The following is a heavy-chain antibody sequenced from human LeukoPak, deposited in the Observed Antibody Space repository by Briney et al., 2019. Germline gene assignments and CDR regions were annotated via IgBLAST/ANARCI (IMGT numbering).Heavy chain of an antibody. V-gene: IGHV1-18*01. CDR1: GYTFTTYG. J-gene: IGHJ5*02. CDR2: ISPYNGNT. D-gene: IGHD2-15*01. Sequence: ASVKVSCKASGYTFTTYGITWVRQAPGQGLEWMGWISPYNGNTNYAQNFQGRVTMTTDTSISTAYMELRSLRSDDTAVYYCARGGAYCSGGSCPYNWFDPWGQGTLVTVSS. CDR3: ARGGAYCSGGSCPYNWFDP.